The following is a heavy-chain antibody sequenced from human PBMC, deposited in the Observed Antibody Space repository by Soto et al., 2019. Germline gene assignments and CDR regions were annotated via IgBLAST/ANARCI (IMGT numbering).Heavy chain of an antibody. V-gene: IGHV3-53*04. D-gene: IGHD3-22*01. CDR2: IYSDGST. J-gene: IGHJ4*02. Sequence: GGSLRLSCAASGFTVSSNYMSWVRQAPGKGLEWVSIIYSDGSTYYADSVKGRFTISRHNSKNTLYLQMNSLRAEDTAVYYCARFKMYYYDSSGYSDYRGQGTLVTVSS. CDR3: ARFKMYYYDSSGYSDY. CDR1: GFTVSSNY.